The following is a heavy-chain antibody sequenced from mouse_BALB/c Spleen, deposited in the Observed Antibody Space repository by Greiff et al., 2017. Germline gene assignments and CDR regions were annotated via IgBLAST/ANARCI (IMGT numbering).Heavy chain of an antibody. CDR2: IRNKANGDTT. J-gene: IGHJ2*01. V-gene: IGHV7-3*02. CDR1: GFTFTDDY. CDR3: AIEPPYSDYFDY. D-gene: IGHD2-12*01. Sequence: EVKLMESGGGLVQPGGSLRLSCATSGFTFTDDYMSWVRQPPGKALEWLGFIRNKANGDTTEYSASVKGRFTISRDNSQSILYLQMNTLRAEDSATYNCAIEPPYSDYFDYWGQGTTLTVSS.